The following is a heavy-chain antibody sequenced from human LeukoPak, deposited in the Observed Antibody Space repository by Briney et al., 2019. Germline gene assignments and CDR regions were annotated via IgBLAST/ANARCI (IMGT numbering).Heavy chain of an antibody. Sequence: SQTLSLACAICGDSVSSKSAARNWIRQSPSRGLKWLGRTYYRSKWYHEYAVSVKSRITINPDTSKNQFSLQLNSVTPEDTAIYYCAILRTASSFDFWGPGTLVTVSS. D-gene: IGHD1-1*01. J-gene: IGHJ4*02. CDR1: GDSVSSKSAA. V-gene: IGHV6-1*01. CDR2: TYYRSKWYH. CDR3: AILRTASSFDF.